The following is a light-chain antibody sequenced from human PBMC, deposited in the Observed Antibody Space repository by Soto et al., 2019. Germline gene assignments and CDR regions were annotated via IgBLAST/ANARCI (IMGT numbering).Light chain of an antibody. J-gene: IGLJ1*01. Sequence: QSGLTQPASVSVSPGQSITISCTGTSSDVGGYNYVSLYQQHPGKAPKLMIYEVSNRPSGVSNRFSGSKSGNTASLTISGLQAEDEADYYCSSYTSSSTYVFGTGAKVTVL. V-gene: IGLV2-14*01. CDR2: EVS. CDR1: SSDVGGYNY. CDR3: SSYTSSSTYV.